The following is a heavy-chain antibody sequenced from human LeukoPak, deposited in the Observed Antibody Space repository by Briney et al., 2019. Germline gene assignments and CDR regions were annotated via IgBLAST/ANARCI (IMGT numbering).Heavy chain of an antibody. Sequence: SETLSLTCTVSGGSISSNNYYWGWGRQPPGKGLEWIGSIYYSGSTYYNSSLKRRVTVSVDTSKNQFSLRLNSVTAADPAVYFCARQGSTGYPNWFDPWGPGTLVTVSS. CDR3: ARQGSTGYPNWFDP. CDR1: GGSISSNNYY. D-gene: IGHD3-9*01. J-gene: IGHJ5*02. V-gene: IGHV4-39*01. CDR2: IYYSGST.